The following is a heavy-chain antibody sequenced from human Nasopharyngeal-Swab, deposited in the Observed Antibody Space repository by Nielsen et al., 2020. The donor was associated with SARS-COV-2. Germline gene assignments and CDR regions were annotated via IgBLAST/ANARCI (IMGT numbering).Heavy chain of an antibody. CDR2: IYYSGST. Sequence: WIRQPPGKGPEWIGYIYYSGSTNYNPSLKSRVTISVDTSKNQFSLKLSSVTAADTAVYYCARVEGGFYRPYYYGMDVWGQGTTVTVSS. D-gene: IGHD3-16*01. V-gene: IGHV4-59*01. CDR3: ARVEGGFYRPYYYGMDV. J-gene: IGHJ6*02.